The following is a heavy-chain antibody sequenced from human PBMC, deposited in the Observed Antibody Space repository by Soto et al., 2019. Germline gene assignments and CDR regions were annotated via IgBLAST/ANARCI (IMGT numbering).Heavy chain of an antibody. D-gene: IGHD5-18*01. CDR2: ISGSGASA. V-gene: IGHV3-23*01. CDR3: AKGSRGYTTYYCDY. J-gene: IGHJ4*02. CDR1: EVSFGGYA. Sequence: EVQLLESGGDLVQPGGCLRFSCAASEVSFGGYAMSWVRQAPGKGLEWVSSISGSGASAFYADSVRGRFTISRDNTGNTVSLQMNSLRAEDTALYYCAKGSRGYTTYYCDYWGQGTRITVSS.